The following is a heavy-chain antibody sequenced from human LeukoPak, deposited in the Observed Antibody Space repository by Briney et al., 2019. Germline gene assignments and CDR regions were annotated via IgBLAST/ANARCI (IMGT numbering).Heavy chain of an antibody. CDR1: GGTFSSYA. Sequence: ASVKVSCKASGGTFSSYAISWVRQAPGKGLEWMGGFDPEDGETIYAQKFQGRVTMTEDTSTDTAYMELSSLRSEDTAVYYCATVVSVEGYFDYWGQGTLVTVSS. CDR3: ATVVSVEGYFDY. V-gene: IGHV1-24*01. J-gene: IGHJ4*02. D-gene: IGHD5/OR15-5a*01. CDR2: FDPEDGET.